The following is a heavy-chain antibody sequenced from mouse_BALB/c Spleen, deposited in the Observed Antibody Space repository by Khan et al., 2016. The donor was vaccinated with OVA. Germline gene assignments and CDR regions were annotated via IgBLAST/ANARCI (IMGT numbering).Heavy chain of an antibody. J-gene: IGHJ3*01. CDR3: TRECVDGSSFAY. D-gene: IGHD2-3*01. CDR2: IYPSDSYS. Sequence: QVHVKQSGIELVRPGASVKLSCKASGYTFTNYWINWVKQRPGQGLEWIGNIYPSDSYSNYNQRFKDKATLTVDKSSSTAYLLLSSPPSEDSTCYYWTRECVDGSSFAYWGQGTLVTVSA. V-gene: IGHV1-69*02. CDR1: GYTFTNYW.